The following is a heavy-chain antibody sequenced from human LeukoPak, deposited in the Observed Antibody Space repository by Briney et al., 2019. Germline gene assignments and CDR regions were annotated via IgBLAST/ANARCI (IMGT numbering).Heavy chain of an antibody. CDR1: GFTFCSYA. J-gene: IGHJ4*02. D-gene: IGHD2-15*01. CDR2: ISGSGGRT. CDR3: AEAQGSFDN. Sequence: GGSLRLSCAASGFTFCSYAMSWVRQAPGEGREWVSAISGSGGRTYYADSAKGRFTISRDNSKNTLYLQMNSLRAEDTAVYYCAEAQGSFDNWGQRTLVTVSS. V-gene: IGHV3-23*01.